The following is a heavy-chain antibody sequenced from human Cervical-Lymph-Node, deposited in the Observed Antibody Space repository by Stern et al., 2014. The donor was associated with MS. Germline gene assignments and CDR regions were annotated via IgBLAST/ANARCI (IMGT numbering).Heavy chain of an antibody. D-gene: IGHD2-21*01. J-gene: IGHJ3*01. Sequence: VQLVESGSGQAKPSQTLSLTCAVSGGSISSGGSSWNWIRQPPGKGLEWIGFIYHSGSTYFNPALKGRVFISVAPSKNQFALNLRSVTAADTAVYYCARGGVIYTQDRNGFDVWGQGTMVTVSS. CDR2: IYHSGST. V-gene: IGHV4-30-2*01. CDR3: ARGGVIYTQDRNGFDV. CDR1: GGSISSGGSS.